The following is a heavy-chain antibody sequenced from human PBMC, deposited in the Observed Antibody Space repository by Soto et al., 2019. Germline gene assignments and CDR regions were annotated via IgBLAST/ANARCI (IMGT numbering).Heavy chain of an antibody. V-gene: IGHV3-49*03. D-gene: IGHD4-17*01. CDR3: TRDSDGGDYGGEYYYYYYGMDV. Sequence: GGSLRLSCTASGFTFGDYAMSWFRQAPGKGLEWVGFIRSKAYGGTTEYAASVKGRFTISRDDSKSIAYLQMNSLKTEDTAVYYCTRDSDGGDYGGEYYYYYYGMDVWGQGTTVTVSS. J-gene: IGHJ6*02. CDR1: GFTFGDYA. CDR2: IRSKAYGGTT.